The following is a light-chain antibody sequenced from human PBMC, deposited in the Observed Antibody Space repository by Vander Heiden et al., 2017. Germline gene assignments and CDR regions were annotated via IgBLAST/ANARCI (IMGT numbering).Light chain of an antibody. CDR2: AAS. CDR3: QQSYSTPIT. CDR1: QSISTY. Sequence: IQMTQSPSSLSASVGDRVTITCRASQSISTYLNWYQQKPGKAPKLLIYAASSLQSGVPSRFSGSGSGTDFTLTISSLQPEDFATYYCQQSYSTPITFGQGTRLDIK. J-gene: IGKJ5*01. V-gene: IGKV1-39*01.